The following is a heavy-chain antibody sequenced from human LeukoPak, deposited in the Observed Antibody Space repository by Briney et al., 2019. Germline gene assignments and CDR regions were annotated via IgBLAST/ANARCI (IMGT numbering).Heavy chain of an antibody. CDR2: ISSDGSII. D-gene: IGHD5-12*01. CDR1: GFSFSSYW. V-gene: IGHV3-74*01. J-gene: IGHJ3*02. Sequence: PGGSLRLSCAASGFSFSSYWMHWVRQAPGKGLVWVSRISSDGSIINYADSVKGRFTISRDNAKNTLYLQMNSLRVEDTAVYYCERDRGYSGYPQGAFDIWGQGTMVTVSS. CDR3: ERDRGYSGYPQGAFDI.